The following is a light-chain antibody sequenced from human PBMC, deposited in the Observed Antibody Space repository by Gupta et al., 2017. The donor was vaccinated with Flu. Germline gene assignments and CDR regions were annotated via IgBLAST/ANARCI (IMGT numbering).Light chain of an antibody. CDR2: KAS. V-gene: IGKV1-5*03. CDR1: QSISSW. Sequence: DIQMTQSPSTLSASVGDRVTITCRASQSISSWLAWYQQKPGKAPKLLIYKASTSETGVPSRFSGSGSGTEFTLTISSLQPDDSATYYCQQYYSYSVTFGQGTKLEIK. J-gene: IGKJ2*01. CDR3: QQYYSYSVT.